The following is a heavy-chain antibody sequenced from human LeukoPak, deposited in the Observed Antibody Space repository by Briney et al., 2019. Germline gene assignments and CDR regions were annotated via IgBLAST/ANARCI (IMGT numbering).Heavy chain of an antibody. V-gene: IGHV3-30*02. D-gene: IGHD4-17*01. J-gene: IGHJ4*02. CDR3: AKDSGPTVTTYYFDY. CDR1: GFTFSSYG. Sequence: GGSLRLSCAASGFTFSSYGMHWVRQAPGKGLEWVAFIRYDGSNKYYSDSVKGRFTISRDNSKNTLYLQMNSLRAEDTAVYYCAKDSGPTVTTYYFDYWGQGTLVTVSS. CDR2: IRYDGSNK.